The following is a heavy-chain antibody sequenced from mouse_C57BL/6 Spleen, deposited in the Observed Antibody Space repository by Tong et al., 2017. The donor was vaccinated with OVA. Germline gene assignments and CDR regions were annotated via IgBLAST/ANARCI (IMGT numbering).Heavy chain of an antibody. D-gene: IGHD1-1*01. CDR2: IWGDGST. Sequence: VQLQESGPGLVQPSQSLSITCTVSGFSLTSYGVHWVRQPPGKGLEWLGVIWGDGSTNYHSALISRLSISKDNSKSQVFLKLNSLQTDDTATYYCAKINYGSTRGWFAYWGQGTLVTVSA. CDR1: GFSLTSYG. V-gene: IGHV2-3*01. CDR3: AKINYGSTRGWFAY. J-gene: IGHJ3*01.